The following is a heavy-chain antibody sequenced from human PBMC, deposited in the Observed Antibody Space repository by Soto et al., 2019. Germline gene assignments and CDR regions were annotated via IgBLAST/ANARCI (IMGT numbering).Heavy chain of an antibody. D-gene: IGHD2-15*01. CDR2: ISGSGGST. CDR1: GFTFSSHA. CDR3: AKWLIGYCSGGSCYPDY. J-gene: IGHJ4*02. V-gene: IGHV3-23*01. Sequence: EVQLLESGGGLVQPGGSLRLSCAASGFTFSSHAMSWVRQAPGKGLEWVSAISGSGGSTYYADSVKGRFTISRDNFKNTLYLQMNSLRAEDTAVYYCAKWLIGYCSGGSCYPDYWGQGTLVTVSS.